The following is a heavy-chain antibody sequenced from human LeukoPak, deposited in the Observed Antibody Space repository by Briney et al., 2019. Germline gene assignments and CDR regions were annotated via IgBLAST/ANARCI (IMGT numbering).Heavy chain of an antibody. Sequence: GGSLRLSCAASGFTFSSYEMHWVRQAPGKGLEWVSYISCSGSTIYYADSVKGRFTISRDNAKNTLYLQMNRLRAEDTAVYYCARGWAPAAILTRRGDYWGQGTLVSVSS. D-gene: IGHD2-2*01. CDR3: ARGWAPAAILTRRGDY. J-gene: IGHJ4*02. CDR2: ISCSGSTI. V-gene: IGHV3-48*03. CDR1: GFTFSSYE.